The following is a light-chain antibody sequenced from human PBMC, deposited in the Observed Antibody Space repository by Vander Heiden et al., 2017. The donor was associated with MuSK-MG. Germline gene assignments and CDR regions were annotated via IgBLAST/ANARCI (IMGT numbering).Light chain of an antibody. V-gene: IGKV1-6*01. Sequence: AIQVTPSPSSLSASVGDRVTISFRASQGIKNDLGWYQQRPGKAPNLLSYAASSLQSGVPSRFSGSGSGTEFTLTISSLQPEDLATYYCLQEYNYPLMFGGGTKVEI. CDR1: QGIKND. CDR3: LQEYNYPLM. J-gene: IGKJ4*02. CDR2: AAS.